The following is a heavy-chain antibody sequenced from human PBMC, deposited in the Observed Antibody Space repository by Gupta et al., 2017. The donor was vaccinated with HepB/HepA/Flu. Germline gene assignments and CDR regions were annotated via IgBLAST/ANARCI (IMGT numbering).Heavy chain of an antibody. V-gene: IGHV2-26*01. Sequence: QVTLKESGPVLVKPTETLTLTCTVSGFSLSNARMGVSWIRQPPGKALEWLAHIFSNDEKSYSTSLKSRLTISKDTSKSQVVLTMTNMDPVDTATYYCARTPRYYDSSGYYYSSFDYWGQGTLVTVSS. D-gene: IGHD3-22*01. CDR2: IFSNDEK. J-gene: IGHJ4*02. CDR3: ARTPRYYDSSGYYYSSFDY. CDR1: GFSLSNARMG.